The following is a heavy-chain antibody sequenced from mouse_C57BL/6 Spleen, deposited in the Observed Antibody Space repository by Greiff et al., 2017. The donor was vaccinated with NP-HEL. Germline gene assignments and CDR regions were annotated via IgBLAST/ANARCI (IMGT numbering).Heavy chain of an antibody. Sequence: EVKLQESGPGMVKPSQSLSLTCTVTGYSITSGYDWHWIRHFPGNKLEWMGYISYSGSTNYNPSLKSRISITHDTSKNHFFLKLNSVTTEDTATYYCARGAHYYGTSYAMDYWGQGTSVTVSS. J-gene: IGHJ4*01. D-gene: IGHD1-1*01. CDR3: ARGAHYYGTSYAMDY. V-gene: IGHV3-1*01. CDR2: ISYSGST. CDR1: GYSITSGYD.